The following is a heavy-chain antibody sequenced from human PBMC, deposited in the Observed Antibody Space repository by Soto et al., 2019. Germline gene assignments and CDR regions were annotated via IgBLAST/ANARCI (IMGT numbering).Heavy chain of an antibody. CDR2: ISYDGSNK. V-gene: IGHV3-30-3*01. CDR1: GFPFSSYA. D-gene: IGHD6-19*01. Sequence: PGRSLRLSCSASGFPFSSYAMHWVRQAPGKGLEWVAVISYDGSNKYYADSVKGRFTISRDNSKNTLYLQMNSLRAEDTAVYYCARAQWLVHGKDYWGQGTLVTVSS. J-gene: IGHJ4*02. CDR3: ARAQWLVHGKDY.